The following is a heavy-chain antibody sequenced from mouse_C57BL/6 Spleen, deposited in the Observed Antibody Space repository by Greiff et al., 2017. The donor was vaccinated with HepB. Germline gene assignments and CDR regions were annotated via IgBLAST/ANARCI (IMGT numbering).Heavy chain of an antibody. J-gene: IGHJ2*01. Sequence: VQLQQSGAELVRPGASVKLSCKASGFTFTGYWMHWVKQRPVQGLEWIGWIDPDNGDTEYDSKFKGKATITADTSSNTAYLQLSSLTSEDAAVYDCTRATGVARGYWGQGTTLTVSS. CDR1: GFTFTGYW. D-gene: IGHD1-1*01. V-gene: IGHV14-4*01. CDR3: TRATGVARGY. CDR2: IDPDNGDT.